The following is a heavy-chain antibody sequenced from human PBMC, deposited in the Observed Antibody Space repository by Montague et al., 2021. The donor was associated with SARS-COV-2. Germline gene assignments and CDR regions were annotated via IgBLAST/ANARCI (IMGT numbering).Heavy chain of an antibody. V-gene: IGHV4-34*01. CDR3: ARWDPQTLTLIGLRGKSASAH. Sequence: SETLSLTCAVYGGSFSGYYWTWIRQSPGKGLEWIAEINHSGTTNYNFNPSLRGRVTISVDTSKSQFSLKLSSVTAADTGVYYCARWDPQTLTLIGLRGKSASAHWGQGTLVTVSS. D-gene: IGHD4-23*01. CDR2: INHSGTT. CDR1: GGSFSGYY. J-gene: IGHJ1*01.